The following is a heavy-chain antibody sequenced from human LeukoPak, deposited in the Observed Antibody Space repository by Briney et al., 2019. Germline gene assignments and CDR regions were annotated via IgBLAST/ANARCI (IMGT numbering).Heavy chain of an antibody. CDR2: IIPIHGTA. Sequence: SVKVSCKASGGTLISYTISGVRQAPGQGLEWMGRIIPIHGTANYHQKFHRRLAITADKYPSTAYLELSSLRSEDTAVYYCARATGAASSLSMDVWGKGTTVTVSS. D-gene: IGHD1-14*01. V-gene: IGHV1-69*08. CDR1: GGTLISYT. CDR3: ARATGAASSLSMDV. J-gene: IGHJ6*03.